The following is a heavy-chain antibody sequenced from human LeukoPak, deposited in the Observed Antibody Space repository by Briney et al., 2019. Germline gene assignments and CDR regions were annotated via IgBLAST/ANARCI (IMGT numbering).Heavy chain of an antibody. CDR3: ARVIGDSGDYFDY. J-gene: IGHJ4*02. D-gene: IGHD3-3*01. V-gene: IGHV4-34*01. CDR1: GGSFSGYY. CDR2: INHSGST. Sequence: NPSETLSLTCAVYGGSFSGYYWSWIRQPPGKGLEWLGEINHSGSTNCNPSLKSRVTISVDTSKNQFSLKLSSVTAADTAVYYCARVIGDSGDYFDYWGQGTLVTVSS.